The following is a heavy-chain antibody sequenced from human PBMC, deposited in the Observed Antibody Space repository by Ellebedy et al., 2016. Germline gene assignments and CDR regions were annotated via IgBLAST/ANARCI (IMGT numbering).Heavy chain of an antibody. D-gene: IGHD6-13*01. V-gene: IGHV3-23*01. CDR1: GFTFSSYS. J-gene: IGHJ4*02. Sequence: GGSLRLSXAASGFTFSSYSMNWVRQAPGKGLGWVSAISGSGGSTYYADSVKGRFTISRDNSKTTLYLQMNSLRTEDTAVYYCAKDLHSSSWYVGFDYWGQGTLVTVSS. CDR2: ISGSGGST. CDR3: AKDLHSSSWYVGFDY.